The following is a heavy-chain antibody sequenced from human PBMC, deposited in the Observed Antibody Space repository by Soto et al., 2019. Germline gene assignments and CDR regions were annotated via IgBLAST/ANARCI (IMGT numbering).Heavy chain of an antibody. CDR1: GGSISSSNW. CDR3: ARDPSSGWYYDGMDV. J-gene: IGHJ6*02. CDR2: IYHSGST. V-gene: IGHV4-4*02. D-gene: IGHD6-19*01. Sequence: QVQLPESGPGLVKPSGTLSLTCAVSGGSISSSNWWSWVRQPPGKGLEWIGEIYHSGSTNYNPYLKSRVTISVDKSKNQFSLKLSSVTAAVTAVYYWARDPSSGWYYDGMDVWGQGTTVTVSS.